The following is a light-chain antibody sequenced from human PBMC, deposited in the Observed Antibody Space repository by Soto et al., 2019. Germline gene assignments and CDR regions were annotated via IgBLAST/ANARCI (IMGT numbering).Light chain of an antibody. J-gene: IGLJ1*01. Sequence: QSVLTQPRSVSGSPGQSVTISCTGTTSDVGDYNDVSWYQQHPGKAPKLIIFDVSKRPSGVPDRFSGSKSGNPASLTISGLQAEDEADYYCCSYAGTYTLVFGGGTKVTVL. CDR2: DVS. CDR3: CSYAGTYTLV. CDR1: TSDVGDYND. V-gene: IGLV2-11*01.